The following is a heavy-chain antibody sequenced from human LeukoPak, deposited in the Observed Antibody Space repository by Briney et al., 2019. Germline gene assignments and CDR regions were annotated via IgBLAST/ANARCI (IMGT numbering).Heavy chain of an antibody. CDR3: ARLSGYHFDY. CDR1: SGSLSDKY. J-gene: IGHJ4*02. D-gene: IGHD5-12*01. V-gene: IGHV4-34*01. Sequence: SETLSLTCGVYSGSLSDKYWSWIRQPPGKGVEWIGEINPSGRTNYNPSLKSRVTMSIDTSKNQFSLKLSSVTAADTAVYYCARLSGYHFDYWGQGALVTVSS. CDR2: INPSGRT.